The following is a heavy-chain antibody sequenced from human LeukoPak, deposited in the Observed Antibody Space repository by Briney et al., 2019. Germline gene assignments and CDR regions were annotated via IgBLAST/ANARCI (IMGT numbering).Heavy chain of an antibody. CDR3: ARAYNSHFDY. V-gene: IGHV3-74*01. J-gene: IGHJ4*02. CDR1: GFTFSSYW. D-gene: IGHD1-1*01. CDR2: IKSDGSST. Sequence: AGGSLRLSCAASGFTFSSYWMHWVRQAPGKGLVCVSRIKSDGSSTSYADSVKGRFTISRDDAKNTLHLQMNSLRAEDTAVYYCARAYNSHFDYWGQGALVTVSS.